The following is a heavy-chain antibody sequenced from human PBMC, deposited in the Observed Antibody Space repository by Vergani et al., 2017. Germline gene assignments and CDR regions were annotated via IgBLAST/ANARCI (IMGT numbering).Heavy chain of an antibody. CDR1: GFALNRHA. Sequence: QVQLVESGGGVVQPGTSLRLSCVVSGFALNRHAMYWVRQAPGKGLEWVVGISFDGTNEYYPDLVKGRFTISRDIAKNTLYLQVRSLRLEDTGVYHCVRGRGLXAGGRCYTEAWDYWGQGTPVTVSS. J-gene: IGHJ4*02. CDR3: VRGRGLXAGGRCYTEAWDY. V-gene: IGHV3-30-3*01. CDR2: ISFDGTNE. D-gene: IGHD2-2*02.